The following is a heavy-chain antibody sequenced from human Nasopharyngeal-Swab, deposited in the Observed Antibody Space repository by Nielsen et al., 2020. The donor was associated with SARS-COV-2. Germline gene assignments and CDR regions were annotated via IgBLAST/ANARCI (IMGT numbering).Heavy chain of an antibody. D-gene: IGHD6-19*01. V-gene: IGHV1-8*01. Sequence: ASVKVSCKASGYTFTSSDINWVRQATGQCLEWMGWMNPNSGNAGYAQKFQGRVTMTRDTSISTAYMELRSLRSDDTAVYYCARWAGIGDYYYCMDVWGQGTTVTVSS. J-gene: IGHJ6*02. CDR1: GYTFTSSD. CDR3: ARWAGIGDYYYCMDV. CDR2: MNPNSGNA.